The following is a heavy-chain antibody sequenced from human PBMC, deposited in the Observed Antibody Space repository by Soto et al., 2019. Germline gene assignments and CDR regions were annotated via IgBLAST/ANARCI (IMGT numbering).Heavy chain of an antibody. CDR3: ARSIYSSGWQYYYYYYGMDV. J-gene: IGHJ6*02. CDR1: GFTFSSYS. Sequence: GSLRLSCAASGFTFSSYSLNWVRQAPGKGLEWVSYISSSSSTIYYADSVKGRFTISRDNAKNSLYLQMNSLRDEDTAVYYCARSIYSSGWQYYYYYYGMDVWGQGTTVTVSS. V-gene: IGHV3-48*02. D-gene: IGHD6-19*01. CDR2: ISSSSSTI.